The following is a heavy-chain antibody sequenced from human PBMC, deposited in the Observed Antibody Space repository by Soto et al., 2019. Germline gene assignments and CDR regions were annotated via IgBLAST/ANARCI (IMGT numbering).Heavy chain of an antibody. CDR1: GFTFSSYA. V-gene: IGHV3-23*01. J-gene: IGHJ4*02. D-gene: IGHD3-10*01. Sequence: PGGSLRLSCAASGFTFSSYATSWVRQAPGKGLEWVSAISGSGGSTYYADSVKGRFTISRDNSKNTLYLQMNSLRAEDTAVYYCAKDAVTMVRGVIRHDYWGQGTLVTVSS. CDR2: ISGSGGST. CDR3: AKDAVTMVRGVIRHDY.